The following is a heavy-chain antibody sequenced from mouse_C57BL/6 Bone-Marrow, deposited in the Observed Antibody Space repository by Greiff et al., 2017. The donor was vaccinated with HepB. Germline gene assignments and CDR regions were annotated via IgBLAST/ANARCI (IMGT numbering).Heavy chain of an antibody. CDR1: GFNIKDYY. J-gene: IGHJ2*01. CDR3: ARGLDYYGSNFDY. V-gene: IGHV14-2*01. CDR2: IDPEDGET. Sequence: EVKLQQSGAELVKPGASVKLSCTASGFNIKDYYMHWVKQRTEQGLEWIGRIDPEDGETKYATKFQGKATITADTSSNTAYLQLSSLTSEDTAVYYCARGLDYYGSNFDYWGQGTTLTVSS. D-gene: IGHD1-1*01.